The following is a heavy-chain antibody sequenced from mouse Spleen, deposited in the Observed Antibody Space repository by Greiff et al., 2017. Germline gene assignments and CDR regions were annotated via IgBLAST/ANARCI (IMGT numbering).Heavy chain of an antibody. CDR2: INYDGSST. CDR1: GFTFSDYY. D-gene: IGHD4-1*02. J-gene: IGHJ1*03. V-gene: IGHV5-16*01. Sequence: EVKLVESEGGLVQPGSSLKLSCTASGFTFSDYYMAWVRQVPEKGLEWVANINYDGSSTYYLDSLKSRFIISRDNAKNILYLQMSSLKSEDTATYYCARDQLGRGWYFDVWGTGTTVTFSS. CDR3: ARDQLGRGWYFDV.